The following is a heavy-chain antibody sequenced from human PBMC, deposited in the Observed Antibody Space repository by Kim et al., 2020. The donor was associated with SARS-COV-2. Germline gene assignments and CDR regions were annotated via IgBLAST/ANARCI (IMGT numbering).Heavy chain of an antibody. V-gene: IGHV1-46*01. Sequence: QKCQGRVTMTRDTSTSTVYMELSSLRSEDTAVYYCARDFDYGAQGDYFDYWGQGTLVTVSS. CDR3: ARDFDYGAQGDYFDY. J-gene: IGHJ4*02. D-gene: IGHD4-17*01.